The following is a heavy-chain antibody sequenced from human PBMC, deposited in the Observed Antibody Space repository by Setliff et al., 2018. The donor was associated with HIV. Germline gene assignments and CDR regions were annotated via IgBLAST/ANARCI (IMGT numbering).Heavy chain of an antibody. J-gene: IGHJ4*02. V-gene: IGHV3-23*01. CDR1: GFTFSVYY. Sequence: GGSLRLSCAASGFTFSVYYMTWIRQAPGKGLEWVSAISGSGGSTYYADSVNGRFTISRDNTKNTPYLQMNSLRAEDTAIYYCAKENASTRIVVVIFDYFDYWGQGTLVTVSS. D-gene: IGHD3-22*01. CDR2: ISGSGGST. CDR3: AKENASTRIVVVIFDYFDY.